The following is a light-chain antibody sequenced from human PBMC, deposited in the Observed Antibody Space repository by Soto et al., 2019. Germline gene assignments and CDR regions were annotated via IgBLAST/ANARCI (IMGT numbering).Light chain of an antibody. V-gene: IGKV1-5*01. Sequence: DIQVTQSPSTLSAYVGDRVTITCRASQSISSSLAWYHQKPGTAPKLLIYDASSLERGVPSRFSGSGSGTEFTLTISSLQPDDFATYYCHQYDSYSRTFGQGTKVDIK. J-gene: IGKJ1*01. CDR1: QSISSS. CDR2: DAS. CDR3: HQYDSYSRT.